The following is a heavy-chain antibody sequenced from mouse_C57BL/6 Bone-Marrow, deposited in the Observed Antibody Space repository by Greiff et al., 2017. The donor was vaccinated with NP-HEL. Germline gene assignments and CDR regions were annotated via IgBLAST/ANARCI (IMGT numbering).Heavy chain of an antibody. Sequence: EVQGVESGEGLVKPGGSLKLSCAASGFTFSSYAMSWVRQTPEKRLEWVAYISSGGDYIYYADTVKGRFTISRDNARNTLYLQMSSLKSEDTAMYYCTRDRGGSDWYFDVWGTGTTVTVAS. CDR3: TRDRGGSDWYFDV. CDR2: ISSGGDYI. V-gene: IGHV5-9-1*02. J-gene: IGHJ1*03. CDR1: GFTFSSYA. D-gene: IGHD1-1*01.